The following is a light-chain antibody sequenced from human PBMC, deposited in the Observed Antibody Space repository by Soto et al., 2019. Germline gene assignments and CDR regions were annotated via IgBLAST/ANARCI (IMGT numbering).Light chain of an antibody. CDR3: MQSQQTPPT. Sequence: DIVMTQSPLSLPVTPGEPASISCSSSQSLLQSNGYNYLDWYLQKPGQSPQLLIYFGSYRASGVPDRFSGSGSGTDVTLKIRRVEAEDVGLYYCMQSQQTPPTFGQGTKVEI. CDR1: QSLLQSNGYNY. J-gene: IGKJ1*01. CDR2: FGS. V-gene: IGKV2-28*01.